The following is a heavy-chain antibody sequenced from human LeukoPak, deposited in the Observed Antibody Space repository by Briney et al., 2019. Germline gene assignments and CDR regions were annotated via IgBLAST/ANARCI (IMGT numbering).Heavy chain of an antibody. D-gene: IGHD3-10*01. V-gene: IGHV4-34*01. CDR3: ARGGYYYGSGSYYSRRVNDY. CDR2: INHSGST. J-gene: IGHJ4*02. CDR1: GGSFSGYY. Sequence: SETLSLTCAVYGGSFSGYYWSWIRQPPGKGLEWIGEINHSGSTNYNPSLKSRVTISVDTSKNQFSLKLSSVTAADTAVYYCARGGYYYGSGSYYSRRVNDYWGQGALVTVSS.